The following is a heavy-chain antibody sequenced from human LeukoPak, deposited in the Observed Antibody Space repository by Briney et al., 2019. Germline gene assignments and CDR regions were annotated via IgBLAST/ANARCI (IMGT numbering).Heavy chain of an antibody. CDR3: ARHNWPLDY. CDR2: IYYSGST. Sequence: SETLSLTCTVSGGSISSSSYYWGWIRQPPGKGLEWIGSIYYSGSTYYNPSLKSRVTISVDTSKNQFSLKLSSVTAADTAVYYCARHNWPLDYWGQGTLVTVSS. D-gene: IGHD1-20*01. V-gene: IGHV4-39*01. J-gene: IGHJ4*02. CDR1: GGSISSSSYY.